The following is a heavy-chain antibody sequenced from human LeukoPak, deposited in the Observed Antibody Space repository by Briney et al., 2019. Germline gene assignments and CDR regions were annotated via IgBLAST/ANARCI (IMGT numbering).Heavy chain of an antibody. Sequence: PSETLSLTCTVSGGSISSYYWNWIRQPPGKGLEWMGYIYYSGSNNYSPSLKSRVTMSVDTSKNQLSLNLSSVTAADTAFYYCARDRLAYYDRSGLDCWGQGTLVTVSS. CDR2: IYYSGSN. V-gene: IGHV4-59*01. CDR3: ARDRLAYYDRSGLDC. J-gene: IGHJ4*02. CDR1: GGSISSYY. D-gene: IGHD3-22*01.